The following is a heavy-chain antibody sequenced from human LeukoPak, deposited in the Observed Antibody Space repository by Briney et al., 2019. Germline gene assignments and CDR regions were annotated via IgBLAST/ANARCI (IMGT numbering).Heavy chain of an antibody. V-gene: IGHV1-69*13. Sequence: ASVKVSCKASGGTFSSYAISWVRQAPGQGLEWMGGIIPIFGTANYAQKFQGRVTITADESTSTAYMELSSLRSEDTAVYYCARVAGSGWYEPFDYWGQGTLVTVSS. CDR3: ARVAGSGWYEPFDY. CDR2: IIPIFGTA. CDR1: GGTFSSYA. D-gene: IGHD6-19*01. J-gene: IGHJ4*02.